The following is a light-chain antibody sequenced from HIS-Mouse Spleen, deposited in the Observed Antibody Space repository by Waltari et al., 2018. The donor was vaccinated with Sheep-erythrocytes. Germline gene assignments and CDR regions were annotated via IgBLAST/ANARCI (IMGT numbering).Light chain of an antibody. J-gene: IGLJ3*02. V-gene: IGLV2-8*01. CDR2: EVS. CDR1: SSDVGGYHY. Sequence: QSALTQPPSASGSPGPSVTISCPGTSSDVGGYHYVSWYQQHPGKAPKLMSYEVSKRPSGVPDRFSGSKSGNTASLTVSGLQAEDEADYYCSSYAGSNNWVFGGGTKLTVL. CDR3: SSYAGSNNWV.